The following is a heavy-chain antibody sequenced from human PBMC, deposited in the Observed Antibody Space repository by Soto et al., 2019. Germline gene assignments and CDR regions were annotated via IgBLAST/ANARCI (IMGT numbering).Heavy chain of an antibody. CDR2: INIYNGNT. Sequence: QVQLGQSGAEVKKPGASVKVSCKASGYTFTNYGISWVRQAPGQGLERMGWINIYNGNTDYAQKFQGRVTMTTDTSTSKIYSELKTLRSDATALYFYSRASAWGYGHTTLDYSGGVTLVPASS. J-gene: IGHJ4*02. CDR3: SRASAWGYGHTTLDY. CDR1: GYTFTNYG. V-gene: IGHV1-18*01. D-gene: IGHD5-18*01.